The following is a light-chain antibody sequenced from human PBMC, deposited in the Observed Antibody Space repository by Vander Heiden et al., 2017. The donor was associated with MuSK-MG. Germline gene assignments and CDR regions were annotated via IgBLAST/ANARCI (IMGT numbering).Light chain of an antibody. Sequence: QSALTQPASVSGSPGQSITISCTGTSSAVGGYNYVSWYQQHPGKAPKLMIYDVRNRPSGVSNRFSGSKSGNTASLTISGLQAEDEADYYCSSYTSSSTLEFGGGTKLTVL. CDR3: SSYTSSSTLE. CDR2: DVR. CDR1: SSAVGGYNY. J-gene: IGLJ2*01. V-gene: IGLV2-14*01.